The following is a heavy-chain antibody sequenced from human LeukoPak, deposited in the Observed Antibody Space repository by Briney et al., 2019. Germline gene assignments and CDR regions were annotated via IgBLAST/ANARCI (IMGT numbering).Heavy chain of an antibody. J-gene: IGHJ3*02. Sequence: SETLSLTCTVSGGSISSYYWSWIRQPPGKGLEWIGYIYYSGSTNYNPSLKSRVTISVDTSKNQFSLKLSSVTAADTAVYYCARVNYYDSSGYDDAFDIWGQGTMVTVSS. V-gene: IGHV4-59*01. CDR2: IYYSGST. CDR1: GGSISSYY. D-gene: IGHD3-22*01. CDR3: ARVNYYDSSGYDDAFDI.